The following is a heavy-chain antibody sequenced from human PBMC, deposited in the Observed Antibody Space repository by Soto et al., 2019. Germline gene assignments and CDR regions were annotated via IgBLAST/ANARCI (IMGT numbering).Heavy chain of an antibody. J-gene: IGHJ3*02. V-gene: IGHV3-48*02. CDR3: VRGGRGPGSAFDI. CDR2: ISSSSSTI. CDR1: GFTFSSYS. D-gene: IGHD1-26*01. Sequence: GGSLRLSCAASGFTFSSYSMNWVRQAPGKGLEWVSYISSSSSTIYYTDSVKGRFTISRDNAKNSLYLQMNSLRDEDTAVYYCVRGGRGPGSAFDIWGQGTMVTVSS.